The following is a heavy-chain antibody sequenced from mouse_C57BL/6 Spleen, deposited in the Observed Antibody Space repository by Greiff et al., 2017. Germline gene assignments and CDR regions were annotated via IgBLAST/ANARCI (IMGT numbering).Heavy chain of an antibody. CDR3: ARPGSNWERWFAY. V-gene: IGHV1-52*01. CDR1: GYTFTSYW. CDR2: IDPSDSET. D-gene: IGHD4-1*01. J-gene: IGHJ3*01. Sequence: QVQLKQPGAELVRPGSSVKLSCKASGYTFTSYWMHWVKQRPIQGLEWIGNIDPSDSETHYNQKFKDKATLTVDKSSSTAYMQLSSLTSEDSAVYYCARPGSNWERWFAYWGQGTLVTVSA.